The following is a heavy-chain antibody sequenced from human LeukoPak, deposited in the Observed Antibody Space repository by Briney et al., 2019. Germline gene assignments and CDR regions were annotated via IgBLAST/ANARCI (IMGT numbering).Heavy chain of an antibody. J-gene: IGHJ4*02. D-gene: IGHD5-18*01. CDR3: ASSRGYSYGSDY. V-gene: IGHV4-39*01. CDR2: IYYSGST. CDR1: GGSISSSSYY. Sequence: TSETLSLTCTVSGGSISSSSYYWGWIRQPPGKGLEWTGSIYYSGSTYYNPSLKSRVTISVDTSKNQFSLKLSSVTAADTAVYYCASSRGYSYGSDYWGQGTLVTVSS.